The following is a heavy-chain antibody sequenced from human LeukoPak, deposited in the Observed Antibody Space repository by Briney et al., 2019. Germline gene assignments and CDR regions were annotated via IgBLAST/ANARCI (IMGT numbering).Heavy chain of an antibody. CDR2: ISYDGSNK. V-gene: IGHV3-30*18. CDR1: GFTFSSYG. CDR3: AKDSYYYDSSGSPGDY. D-gene: IGHD3-22*01. J-gene: IGHJ4*02. Sequence: GRSLRLSCAASGFTFSSYGMHWVRQAPGKGLEWVAVISYDGSNKYYADSVKGRFTISRDNSKNTLYLQMNSLRAGDTAVYYCAKDSYYYDSSGSPGDYWGQGTLVTVSS.